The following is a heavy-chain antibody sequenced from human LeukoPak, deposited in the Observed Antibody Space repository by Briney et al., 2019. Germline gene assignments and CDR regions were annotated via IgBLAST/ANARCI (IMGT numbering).Heavy chain of an antibody. CDR3: ARDSTRGYFDY. V-gene: IGHV3-74*01. CDR1: GFTFSSYW. CDR2: INSDGSST. D-gene: IGHD4-11*01. J-gene: IGHJ4*02. Sequence: WGSLRLSCAASGFTFSSYWMHWVRKAPGTWLVWVSRINSDGSSTSYADSVKGRFTISRDNAKNTLYLQMNSLRAEDTAVYYCARDSTRGYFDYWGQGTLVTVSS.